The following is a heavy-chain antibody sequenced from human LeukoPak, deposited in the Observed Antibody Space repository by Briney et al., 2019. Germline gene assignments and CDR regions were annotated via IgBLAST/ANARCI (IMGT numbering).Heavy chain of an antibody. J-gene: IGHJ6*02. V-gene: IGHV3-11*01. D-gene: IGHD3-10*01. CDR2: ISSSGSTI. CDR1: GFTFSDYY. Sequence: GGSLRLSCAASGFTFSDYYMSWVRQAPGKGLEWVSYISSSGSTICYADSVKGRFTISRDNAKNSLYLQMNSLRAEDTTVYYCARDLSYGSGSSFGSSDYYYGMDVWGQGTTVTVSS. CDR3: ARDLSYGSGSSFGSSDYYYGMDV.